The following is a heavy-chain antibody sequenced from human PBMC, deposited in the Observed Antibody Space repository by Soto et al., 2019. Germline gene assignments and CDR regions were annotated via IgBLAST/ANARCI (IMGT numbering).Heavy chain of an antibody. CDR3: ATGRFLRGYCSGGSCYSSWFDP. J-gene: IGHJ5*02. CDR2: INHSGST. V-gene: IGHV4-34*01. D-gene: IGHD2-15*01. Sequence: SETLSLTCAVYGGSFSGYYWSWIRQPPGKGLEWIGEINHSGSTNYNPSLKSRVTIPVDTSKNQFSLKLSSVTAADTAVYYCATGRFLRGYCSGGSCYSSWFDPWGQGTLVTVSS. CDR1: GGSFSGYY.